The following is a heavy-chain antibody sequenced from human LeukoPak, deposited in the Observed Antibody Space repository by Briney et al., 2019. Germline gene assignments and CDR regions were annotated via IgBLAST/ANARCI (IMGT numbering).Heavy chain of an antibody. J-gene: IGHJ5*02. D-gene: IGHD2-2*01. Sequence: PSETLSLTCSVSGGSMSGYYWSWIRQPAGRGLEWIGRIYSSGVTHYNTSLESRVTMSVDTSKNQFSLRLNFLTAADTAVYYCARDSSCSTTVCFGFDPWGQGFLVTVSS. CDR3: ARDSSCSTTVCFGFDP. V-gene: IGHV4-4*07. CDR1: GGSMSGYY. CDR2: IYSSGVT.